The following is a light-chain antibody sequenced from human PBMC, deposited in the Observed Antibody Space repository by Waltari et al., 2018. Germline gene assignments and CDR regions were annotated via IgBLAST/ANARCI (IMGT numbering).Light chain of an antibody. V-gene: IGKV1-5*03. CDR2: KTS. CDR1: QRFDGW. CDR3: QQYETYPFT. Sequence: DIQMTQSPSTLSASVGDRVTITCRARQRFDGWLAWFQQRPGIAPKLLIYKTSTLESGVPSMFSGSGSGTEYTLTISGLQPDDFATYYCQQYETYPFTFGGGTKVEI. J-gene: IGKJ4*01.